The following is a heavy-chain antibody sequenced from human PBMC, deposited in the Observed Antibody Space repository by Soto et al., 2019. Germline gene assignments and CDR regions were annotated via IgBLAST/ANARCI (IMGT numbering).Heavy chain of an antibody. Sequence: SVKVSCKASGGTFSSYAISWVRQAPGQGLEWMGGIVPIFGTANYAQKFQGRVTITADESTSTAYMELSSLRSEDTAVYYCARDAYPLDYYDSSGYVGGRGPYNWFDPWGQGTLVTVSS. CDR3: ARDAYPLDYYDSSGYVGGRGPYNWFDP. D-gene: IGHD3-22*01. J-gene: IGHJ5*02. CDR1: GGTFSSYA. V-gene: IGHV1-69*13. CDR2: IVPIFGTA.